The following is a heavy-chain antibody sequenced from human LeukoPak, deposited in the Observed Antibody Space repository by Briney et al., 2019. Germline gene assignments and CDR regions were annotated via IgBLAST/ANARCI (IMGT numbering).Heavy chain of an antibody. CDR1: GYPFTSYY. CDR3: ARDSSGYEADY. Sequence: ASVKVSCKASGYPFTSYYINWVRQAPGQGLEWMGWISAYNGDTNYAQNFQGRVTMTTDTSTDTAYMELRSLRSEDTAVYYCARDSSGYEADYWGQGTLVTVSS. CDR2: ISAYNGDT. D-gene: IGHD5-12*01. V-gene: IGHV1-18*01. J-gene: IGHJ4*02.